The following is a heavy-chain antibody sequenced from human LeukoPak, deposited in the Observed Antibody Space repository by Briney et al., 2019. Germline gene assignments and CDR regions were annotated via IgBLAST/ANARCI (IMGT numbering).Heavy chain of an antibody. Sequence: PSETLSLTCSAFGGSVSSGSYYWSWIRQSPGKGLEWIGCIYYSGSTNYNPSLRGRVAMSIDTSKNHFSLRLISVTAADTAIYYCARAPGIVGTTPFGNYWGRGTLVTVSS. CDR2: IYYSGST. CDR3: ARAPGIVGTTPFGNY. CDR1: GGSVSSGSYY. D-gene: IGHD1-26*01. J-gene: IGHJ4*02. V-gene: IGHV4-61*03.